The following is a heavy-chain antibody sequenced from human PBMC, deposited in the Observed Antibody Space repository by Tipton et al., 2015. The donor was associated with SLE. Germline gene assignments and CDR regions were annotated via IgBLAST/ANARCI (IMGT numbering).Heavy chain of an antibody. J-gene: IGHJ6*02. D-gene: IGHD3-10*01. CDR2: IYYSGST. CDR3: ARAAGETSDYYYGMDV. CDR1: GGSISSGDYY. Sequence: TLSLTCTVSGGSISSGDYYWSWIRQPPGKGLEWIGYIYYSGSTYYNPSLKSRVTISVDTSKNQFSLKLSSVTAADTAVYYCARAAGETSDYYYGMDVWGQGTTVTVSS. V-gene: IGHV4-30-4*08.